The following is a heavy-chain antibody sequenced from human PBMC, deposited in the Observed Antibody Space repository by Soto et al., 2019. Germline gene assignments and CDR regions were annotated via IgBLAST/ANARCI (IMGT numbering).Heavy chain of an antibody. CDR1: GFTFGDYA. V-gene: IGHV3-9*01. D-gene: IGHD3-10*01. CDR3: AKDTSPRISMVRGVITQSYYHYGMDV. CDR2: ISWNSGTI. Sequence: EVQLVESGGGLVQPGRSLRLSSAASGFTFGDYAMHWVRQAPGKGLEWVSSISWNSGTIDYADSVKGRFTISRDNAKNSLYLQMNSLRAEDTALYYCAKDTSPRISMVRGVITQSYYHYGMDVWGQGTTVTVSS. J-gene: IGHJ6*02.